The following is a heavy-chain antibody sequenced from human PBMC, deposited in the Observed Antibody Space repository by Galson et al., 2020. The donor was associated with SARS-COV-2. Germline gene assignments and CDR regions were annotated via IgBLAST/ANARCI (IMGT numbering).Heavy chain of an antibody. D-gene: IGHD6-19*01. J-gene: IGHJ3*01. CDR1: GLIFNAYA. Sequence: GESLKISCAASGLIFNAYAMHWVRQAPGKGLEWVAVISYDGSYQYYADSVKGRFTISRDNSKNTLYLQMNSLRGEDTAVYYCARDPGYSTGWADAFDLWGLGTMVTVAS. CDR2: ISYDGSYQ. CDR3: ARDPGYSTGWADAFDL. V-gene: IGHV3-30*01.